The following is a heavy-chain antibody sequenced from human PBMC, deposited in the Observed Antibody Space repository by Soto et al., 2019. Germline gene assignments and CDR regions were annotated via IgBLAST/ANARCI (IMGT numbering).Heavy chain of an antibody. CDR1: GFTVSSNY. D-gene: IGHD3-16*01. Sequence: EVQLVETGGGLIQPGGSLRLSCAVSGFTVSSNYMSWVRQAPGKGLEWVSVIYSGGTTYYADSVKGRFTISRDYSKNTRYLQMNSLRGEDTAVYYWARGGGGGYSDSLRFDYWGQGTLVTVSS. CDR3: ARGGGGGYSDSLRFDY. J-gene: IGHJ4*02. V-gene: IGHV3-53*02. CDR2: IYSGGTT.